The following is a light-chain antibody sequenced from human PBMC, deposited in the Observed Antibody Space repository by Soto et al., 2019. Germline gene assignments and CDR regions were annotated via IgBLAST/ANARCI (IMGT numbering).Light chain of an antibody. J-gene: IGKJ1*01. CDR2: GAS. V-gene: IGKV3-20*01. CDR3: QQYPTSPLT. Sequence: EIVSYQSPGALSLSTGERATFSCRASQSVSSSYIAWYQQKRGQAPRRLIYGASIRATGIPDRFSGSGSGTDFTLTISRLEPEDFALYYCQQYPTSPLTLGQGTKVDNK. CDR1: QSVSSSY.